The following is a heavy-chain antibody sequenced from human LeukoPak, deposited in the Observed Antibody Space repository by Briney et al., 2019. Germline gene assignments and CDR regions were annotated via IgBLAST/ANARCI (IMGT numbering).Heavy chain of an antibody. V-gene: IGHV3-30-3*01. J-gene: IGHJ4*02. CDR2: ISYDGSNK. CDR1: GFTFSSYA. CDR3: ARAMREHFDY. D-gene: IGHD1-26*01. Sequence: GGSQRLSCAASGFTFSSYAMHWVRQAPGKGLEWVAVISYDGSNKYYADSVKGRFTISRDNSKNTLYLQMNSLRAEDTAVYYCARAMREHFDYWGQGTLVTVSS.